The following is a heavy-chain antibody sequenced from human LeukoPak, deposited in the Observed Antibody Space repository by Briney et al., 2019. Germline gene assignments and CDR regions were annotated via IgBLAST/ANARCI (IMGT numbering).Heavy chain of an antibody. D-gene: IGHD1-26*01. V-gene: IGHV4-34*01. CDR3: ASHRGTSNLDN. CDR1: GGFFSDYY. J-gene: IGHJ4*02. CDR2: ISQAGIT. Sequence: SETLSLTCAVYGGFFSDYYWSWIRQTPGRGLEWIGKISQAGITSYNPSLKNRLTISLDTSKTRFSLKLTSVTAADTAVYYCASHRGTSNLDNWGQGALVTVSS.